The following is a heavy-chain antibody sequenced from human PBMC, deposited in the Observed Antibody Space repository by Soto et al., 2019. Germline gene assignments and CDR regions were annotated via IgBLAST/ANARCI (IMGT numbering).Heavy chain of an antibody. J-gene: IGHJ6*02. CDR2: ISYDGSNK. CDR3: AKEEQQLVHPPAGMDV. Sequence: QVQLVASGGGVVQPGRSLRLSCAASGFTFSSYGMHWVRQAPGKGLEWVAVISYDGSNKYYADSVKGRFTISRDNSKNTLYLQMNSLRAEDTAVYYCAKEEQQLVHPPAGMDVWGQVTTVTVSS. D-gene: IGHD6-6*01. CDR1: GFTFSSYG. V-gene: IGHV3-30*18.